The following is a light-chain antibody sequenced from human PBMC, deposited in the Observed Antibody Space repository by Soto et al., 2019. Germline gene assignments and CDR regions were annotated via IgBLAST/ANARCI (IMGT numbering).Light chain of an antibody. Sequence: EIVLTQSPGTLSLSPGERGTLSCRASQNLGTLYLAWFQQKSGQAPRLLIYAASTRATDIPARFSGSGSGTEFTLTISNLQSEDFVVYYCQQYNNWPSTFGQGTKVDI. V-gene: IGKV3-15*01. J-gene: IGKJ1*01. CDR2: AAS. CDR3: QQYNNWPST. CDR1: QNLGTLY.